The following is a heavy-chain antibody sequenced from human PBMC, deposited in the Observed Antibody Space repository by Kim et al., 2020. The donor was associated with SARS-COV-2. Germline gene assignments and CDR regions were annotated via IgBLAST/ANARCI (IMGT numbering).Heavy chain of an antibody. CDR1: GFTFSRYG. CDR2: IWYDGSNK. D-gene: IGHD2-15*01. CDR3: ARDPGAHCNGGSCFPYYFDY. J-gene: IGHJ4*02. Sequence: GGSLRLSCEASGFTFSRYGMHWVRQAPGKGLEWVAVIWYDGSNKYYADSVKGRFNISRDNSKNTLYLQMNSLRAEDTAVYYRARDPGAHCNGGSCFPYYFDYWGQGTLVTASS. V-gene: IGHV3-33*01.